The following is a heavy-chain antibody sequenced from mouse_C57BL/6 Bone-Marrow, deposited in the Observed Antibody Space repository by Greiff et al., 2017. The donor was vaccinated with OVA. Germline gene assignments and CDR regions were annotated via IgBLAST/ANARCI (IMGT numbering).Heavy chain of an antibody. J-gene: IGHJ1*03. V-gene: IGHV5-15*01. Sequence: EVQLLEPGGGLVQPGGSLKLSCAASGFTFSDYGMAWVRQAPRKGLEWVAFISNLAYSTYYAETVTGRFTFPRENATNTPYLEMSRLRSEDAAKYYCTRQLRRDWYFDVWGTGTTVTVSS. CDR3: TRQLRRDWYFDV. CDR1: GFTFSDYG. CDR2: ISNLAYST.